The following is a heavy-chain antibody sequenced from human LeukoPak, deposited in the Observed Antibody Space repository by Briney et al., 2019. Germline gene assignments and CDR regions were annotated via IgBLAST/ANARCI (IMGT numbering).Heavy chain of an antibody. V-gene: IGHV1-69*01. CDR2: IIPIFGTA. CDR1: GGTFSSYA. CDR3: ARFYGSGSYYYFDY. Sequence: ASVKVSCKASGGTFSSYAISWVRQAPGQGLEWMGGIIPIFGTANYAQKFQGRVTITAEESTSTAYMELSSLRSEDTAVYYCARFYGSGSYYYFDYWGQGTLVTVSS. J-gene: IGHJ4*02. D-gene: IGHD3-10*01.